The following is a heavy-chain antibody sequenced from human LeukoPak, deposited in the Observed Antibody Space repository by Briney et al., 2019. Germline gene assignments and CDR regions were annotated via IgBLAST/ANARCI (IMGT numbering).Heavy chain of an antibody. J-gene: IGHJ4*02. V-gene: IGHV3-23*01. CDR1: GVSFSGYY. CDR2: ISGSGGST. CDR3: AKDGTYSSSSFDY. Sequence: PSETLSLTCAVYGVSFSGYYWSWVRQAPGKGLEWVSAISGSGGSTYYADSVKGRFTISRDNSKNTLYLQMNSLRAEDTAVYYCAKDGTYSSSSFDYWGQGTLVTVSS. D-gene: IGHD6-6*01.